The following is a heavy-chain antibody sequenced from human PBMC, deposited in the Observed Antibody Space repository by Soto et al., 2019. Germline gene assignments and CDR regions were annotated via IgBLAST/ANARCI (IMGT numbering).Heavy chain of an antibody. CDR3: AKDRGYSGYHLFLHAFDI. CDR2: ISWNSGSI. CDR1: GFTFDDYA. Sequence: EVQLVESGGGLVQPGRSLRLSCAASGFTFDDYAMHWVRQAPGKGPEWVSGISWNSGSIGSADSVKGRFTISRDNAKNSLYLQMNSLRAEDTALYYCAKDRGYSGYHLFLHAFDIWGQGTMVTVSS. D-gene: IGHD5-12*01. V-gene: IGHV3-9*01. J-gene: IGHJ3*02.